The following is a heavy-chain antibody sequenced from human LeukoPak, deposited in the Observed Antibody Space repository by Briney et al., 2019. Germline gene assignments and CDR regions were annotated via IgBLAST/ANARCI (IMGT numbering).Heavy chain of an antibody. CDR2: INPNSGGT. J-gene: IGHJ4*02. CDR1: GYTFTGYY. D-gene: IGHD3-22*01. Sequence: ASVKVSCKASGYTFTGYYMHWVRQAPGQGLEWMGWINPNSGGTNYAQKFQGRVTMTRDTSISTAYMELSRLRSDDTAVYYCAIDYYDSSGYQYFDYWGQGTLVTVSS. CDR3: AIDYYDSSGYQYFDY. V-gene: IGHV1-2*02.